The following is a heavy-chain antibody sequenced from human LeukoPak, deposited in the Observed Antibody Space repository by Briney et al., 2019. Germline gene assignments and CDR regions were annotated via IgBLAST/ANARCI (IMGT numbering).Heavy chain of an antibody. CDR1: GYTFTSYY. CDR2: INPSGGST. CDR3: ARDRIVGATNYYYYYGMDV. V-gene: IGHV1-46*01. J-gene: IGHJ6*02. Sequence: ASVKVSCKASGYTFTSYYMHWVRQAPGQGLEWMRIINPSGGSTSYAQKFQGRVTMTRDTSTSTVYMELSSLRSEDTAVYYCARDRIVGATNYYYYYGMDVWGQGTTVTVSS. D-gene: IGHD1-26*01.